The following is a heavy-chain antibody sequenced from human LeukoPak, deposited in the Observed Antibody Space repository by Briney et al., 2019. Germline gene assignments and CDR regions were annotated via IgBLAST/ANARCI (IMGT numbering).Heavy chain of an antibody. J-gene: IGHJ6*03. V-gene: IGHV3-23*01. CDR2: ISGSGGTT. D-gene: IGHD2-15*01. CDR1: GFTFSSYD. Sequence: GGSLRLSCAASGFTFSSYDMSWVRQAPGKGLEWVSIISGSGGTTHYADSVKGRFTISRDNSKDTLYLQMNSLRAEDTAEYYCAKRGGTESFYYYYYMDVWGKGTTVTVSS. CDR3: AKRGGTESFYYYYYMDV.